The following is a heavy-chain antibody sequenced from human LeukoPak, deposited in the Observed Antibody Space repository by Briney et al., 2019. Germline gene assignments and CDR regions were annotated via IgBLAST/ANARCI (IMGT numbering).Heavy chain of an antibody. CDR1: GGSFSGYY. J-gene: IGHJ4*02. D-gene: IGHD3-22*01. Sequence: SETLSLTCAVYGGSFSGYYCSWIRQPPGKGLEWIGEIHHSGSTNYNPSLKSRVTISVDTSKNQFSLNLSSVTAADTAVYYCARGFMAYDSSGYYYVGYLDYWGQGTPVTVSS. V-gene: IGHV4-34*01. CDR3: ARGFMAYDSSGYYYVGYLDY. CDR2: IHHSGST.